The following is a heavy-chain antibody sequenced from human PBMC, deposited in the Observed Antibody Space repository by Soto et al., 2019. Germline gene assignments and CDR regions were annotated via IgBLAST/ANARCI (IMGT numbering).Heavy chain of an antibody. CDR3: ARDSRELSPYNWFDP. D-gene: IGHD1-26*01. J-gene: IGHJ5*02. CDR2: IWYDGSNK. CDR1: GLTFSSYG. Sequence: GGSLRLSCAASGLTFSSYGMHWVRQAPGKGLEWVAVIWYDGSNKYYADSVKGRFTISRDNSKNTLYLQMNSLRAEDTAVYYCARDSRELSPYNWFDPWGQGTLVTVSS. V-gene: IGHV3-33*01.